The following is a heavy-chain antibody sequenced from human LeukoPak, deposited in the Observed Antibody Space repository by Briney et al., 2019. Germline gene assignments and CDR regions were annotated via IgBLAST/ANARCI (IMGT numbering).Heavy chain of an antibody. D-gene: IGHD3-3*01. CDR3: ARDWITIFGVDYGMDV. CDR2: ISADNGFT. CDR1: GYTFTSYG. Sequence: ASVKVSCKASGYTFTSYGINWVRQAPGQGLEWMGWISADNGFTASAQNLQGRVTMTTDTSTNTAYMELRSLRSDDTAVYYCARDWITIFGVDYGMDVWGQGTTVTVSS. V-gene: IGHV1-18*01. J-gene: IGHJ6*02.